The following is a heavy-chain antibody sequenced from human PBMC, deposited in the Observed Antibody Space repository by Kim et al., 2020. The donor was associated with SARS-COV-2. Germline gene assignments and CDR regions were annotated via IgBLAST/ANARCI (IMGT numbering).Heavy chain of an antibody. Sequence: SETLSLTCSVSGGSISSSDYYWGWIRQPPGKGLEWIATIYYSGSTYYNPSLKGRVTISVDTSKKQFSLRLSSVTTADAAVYYCARHLRNWYFDLWGRGTL. CDR2: IYYSGST. CDR3: ARHLRNWYFDL. V-gene: IGHV4-39*01. J-gene: IGHJ2*01. CDR1: GGSISSSDYY.